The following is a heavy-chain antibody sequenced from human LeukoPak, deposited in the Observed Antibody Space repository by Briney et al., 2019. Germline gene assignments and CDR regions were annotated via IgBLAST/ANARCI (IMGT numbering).Heavy chain of an antibody. J-gene: IGHJ6*04. D-gene: IGHD2-2*01. Sequence: GGSLRLSCAASGFTFSNAWMSWVRQAPGEGLEWDGRIKSKTDGGTTDYAAPVKGRFTISRDDSKDTLYLQMNSLKTEDTAVYYCTTVVPAMDVWGKGTTVTVSS. V-gene: IGHV3-15*01. CDR3: TTVVPAMDV. CDR2: IKSKTDGGTT. CDR1: GFTFSNAW.